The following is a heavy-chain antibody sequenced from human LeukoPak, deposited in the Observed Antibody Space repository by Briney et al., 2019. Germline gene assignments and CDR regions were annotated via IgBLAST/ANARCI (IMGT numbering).Heavy chain of an antibody. J-gene: IGHJ6*02. CDR1: GFTFSSYA. Sequence: GGSLRLSCAASGFTFSSYAMSWVRQAPGKGLEWVSAISGSGGSTYYADSVKGRFTISRDNSKNSLYLQMNSLRTEDTALYYCAKDMRYYYGMDVWGQGTTVTVSS. D-gene: IGHD3-16*01. V-gene: IGHV3-23*01. CDR2: ISGSGGST. CDR3: AKDMRYYYGMDV.